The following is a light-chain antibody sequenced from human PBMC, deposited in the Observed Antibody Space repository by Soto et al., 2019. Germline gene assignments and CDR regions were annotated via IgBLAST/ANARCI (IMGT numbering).Light chain of an antibody. J-gene: IGKJ1*01. V-gene: IGKV3-20*01. CDR1: QSVSNY. Sequence: EIVLTQSPGTLSLSPGERATLSCRARQSVSNYLAWYQQKPGQAPRLLIYGASSRATGIPDRFSGSGSGTDFTLTISRLELEDFAVYYCQQYGGSPQTFGQGTKVEIK. CDR3: QQYGGSPQT. CDR2: GAS.